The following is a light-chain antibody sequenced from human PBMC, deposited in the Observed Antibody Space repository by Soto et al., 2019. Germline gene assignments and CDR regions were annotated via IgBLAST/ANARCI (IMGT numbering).Light chain of an antibody. J-gene: IGLJ7*01. CDR3: AAWDDSLKEPV. V-gene: IGLV1-44*01. CDR2: SNS. Sequence: QSVLTQPPSASGTPGQRVTISCSGSSFNIGSNTVNWYQQLPGTAPKLLIYSNSQRPSGVHDRFSGSKSGTAASLAISGLQSEDEADYYCAAWDDSLKEPVFGGGTQLTV. CDR1: SFNIGSNT.